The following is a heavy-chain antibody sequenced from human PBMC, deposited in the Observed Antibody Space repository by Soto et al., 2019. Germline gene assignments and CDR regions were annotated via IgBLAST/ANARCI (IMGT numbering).Heavy chain of an antibody. D-gene: IGHD3-10*01. CDR2: IFHSGST. Sequence: SETLSLTCTVSGGSINSGDYYWTWVRQPPGKGLEWIGNIFHSGSTYYTPSLQSRVTISLDTSKNHFSLKLSSVTPADTAVYYCARDRYYGSGTYYNFYSGMDVWGQGKTGTVSS. V-gene: IGHV4-30-4*01. CDR1: GGSINSGDYY. CDR3: ARDRYYGSGTYYNFYSGMDV. J-gene: IGHJ6*02.